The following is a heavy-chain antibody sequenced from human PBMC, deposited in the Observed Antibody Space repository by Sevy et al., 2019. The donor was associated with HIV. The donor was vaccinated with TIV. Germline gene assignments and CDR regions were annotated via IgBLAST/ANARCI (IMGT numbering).Heavy chain of an antibody. CDR1: GGSITSLY. D-gene: IGHD1-26*01. Sequence: SETLSLTCTVSGGSITSLYWNWIRQPPGKGPEWIGNIYYNGHINYNPSLKSRVTLSLDTSKNQFSLRLSSVTAADTAMYYCAGENAWGRGYSWGQGTLVTVSS. V-gene: IGHV4-59*08. J-gene: IGHJ4*02. CDR2: IYYNGHI. CDR3: AGENAWGRGYS.